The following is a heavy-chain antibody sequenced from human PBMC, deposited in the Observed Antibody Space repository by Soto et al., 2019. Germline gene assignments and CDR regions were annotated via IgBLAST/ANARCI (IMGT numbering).Heavy chain of an antibody. Sequence: SETLSLTCTVSGDSISSSSYYWGWIRQPPGKGLEWIGSIYYSGSTYYNPSLKSRVTISVDTSKNQFSLKLSSVTAADTAVYYCASPKIAFYNWFDPWGQGTLVTVSS. J-gene: IGHJ5*02. D-gene: IGHD3-3*02. CDR3: ASPKIAFYNWFDP. V-gene: IGHV4-39*01. CDR1: GDSISSSSYY. CDR2: IYYSGST.